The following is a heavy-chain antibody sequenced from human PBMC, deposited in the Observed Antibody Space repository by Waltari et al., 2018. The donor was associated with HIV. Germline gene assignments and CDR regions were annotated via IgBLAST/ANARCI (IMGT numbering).Heavy chain of an antibody. CDR3: AREFNPSGYSYGKSC. D-gene: IGHD5-18*01. CDR1: GLTFSTSW. CDR2: IKSDGSST. V-gene: IGHV3-74*01. J-gene: IGHJ4*02. Sequence: EVQLVESGGGLVQPGGSLKLSCAASGLTFSTSWMPWVRKAPGKGLVGVSRIKSDGSSTSYAESVKGRFTISRDNAKNTLYLQMNSLRAEDTAVYYCAREFNPSGYSYGKSCWGQGTLVTVSS.